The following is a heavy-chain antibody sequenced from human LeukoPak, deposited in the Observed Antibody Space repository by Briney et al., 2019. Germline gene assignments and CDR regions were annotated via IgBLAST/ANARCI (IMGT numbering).Heavy chain of an antibody. V-gene: IGHV3-23*01. D-gene: IGHD2-8*01. Sequence: GGSLRLSCAASGFTFSSYAMSWLRQDPGKGLEWVSAISGSGGSSYYADSVKGRFTIYRDNSKNTLYLQMTSLRAEDTAVYYCAKTPPSLMVYDYYYDYMDVWGKGTTVTVSS. CDR3: AKTPPSLMVYDYYYDYMDV. CDR2: ISGSGGSS. CDR1: GFTFSSYA. J-gene: IGHJ6*03.